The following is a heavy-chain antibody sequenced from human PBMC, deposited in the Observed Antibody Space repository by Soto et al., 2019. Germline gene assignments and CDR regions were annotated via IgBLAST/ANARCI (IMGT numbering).Heavy chain of an antibody. V-gene: IGHV3-30*04. CDR2: ISYDGSNK. CDR1: GFTFSSYA. CDR3: ARISYYYYYMDV. J-gene: IGHJ6*03. Sequence: GSLRLSCAASGFTFSSYAMHWVRQAPGKGLEWVAVISYDGSNKYYADSVKGRFTISRDNSKNTLYLQMNSLRAEDTAVYYCARISYYYYYMDVWGKGTTVTVSS.